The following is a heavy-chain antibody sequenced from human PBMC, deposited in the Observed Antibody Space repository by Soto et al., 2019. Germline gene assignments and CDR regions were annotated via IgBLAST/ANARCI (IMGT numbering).Heavy chain of an antibody. CDR1: GFTFSSHE. V-gene: IGHV3-48*03. CDR3: ARGGVY. CDR2: ISGSGSTI. Sequence: PGGSLRLSCEATGFTFSSHEMNWIRQTPGNTLEWIAKISGSGSTINYADSVKGRFTISRDNVQRTLHLQMDSLRVENTGVYYCARGGVYWGRGTLVTVS. J-gene: IGHJ1*01. D-gene: IGHD2-8*01.